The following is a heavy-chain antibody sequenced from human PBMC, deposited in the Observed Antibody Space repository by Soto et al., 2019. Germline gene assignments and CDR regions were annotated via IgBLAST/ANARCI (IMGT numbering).Heavy chain of an antibody. CDR2: INAGNGNT. Sequence: WASVKVSCKASGYTFTSYAMHWVRQAPGQRLEWMGWINAGNGNTKYSQKFQGRVTITRDTSASTAYMELSSLRSEDTAVYYCAREYGDGRYYDFWSGSDFDYWGQGTLVTVSS. V-gene: IGHV1-3*01. D-gene: IGHD3-3*01. CDR1: GYTFTSYA. CDR3: AREYGDGRYYDFWSGSDFDY. J-gene: IGHJ4*02.